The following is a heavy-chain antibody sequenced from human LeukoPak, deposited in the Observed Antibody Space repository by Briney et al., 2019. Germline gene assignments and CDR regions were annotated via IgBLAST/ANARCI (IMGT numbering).Heavy chain of an antibody. V-gene: IGHV4-34*01. CDR2: INHSGST. D-gene: IGHD3-10*01. Sequence: PSETLSLTCAVYDGSFSGYFWNWIRQPPGKGLEWIGEINHSGSTNYSPSLKSRVTISADMSKNQFSLTLSSMTAADTAVYYCARGTYRKRGNVFDIWGQGTMVTVSS. CDR3: ARGTYRKRGNVFDI. J-gene: IGHJ3*02. CDR1: DGSFSGYF.